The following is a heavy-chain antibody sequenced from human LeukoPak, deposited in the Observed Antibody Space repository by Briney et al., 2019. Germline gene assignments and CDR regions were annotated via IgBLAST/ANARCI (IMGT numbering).Heavy chain of an antibody. V-gene: IGHV3-7*05. CDR3: ARDRNYDTGGYYYTYFDY. Sequence: GGSLRLSCAPWGFTFNSYCVSGVPQAPGKGRECVANIKQEGSDKYSVDCVKRLLTIPRDNAKNAVYPQTNSLRAEDTAVYFCARDRNYDTGGYYYTYFDYWGQGTLVSVSS. CDR1: GFTFNSYC. J-gene: IGHJ4*02. CDR2: IKQEGSDK. D-gene: IGHD3-22*01.